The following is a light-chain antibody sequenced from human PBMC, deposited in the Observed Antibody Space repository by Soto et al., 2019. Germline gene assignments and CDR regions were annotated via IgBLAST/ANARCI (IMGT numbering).Light chain of an antibody. Sequence: EIVLTQSPATLSLSPGERATLSCRASQSVSSYLAWYQQKPGQAPRLLIYDASNRATGIPARFSGSGSGTDFTLPISSLEPEDFEVYCCQQRSNWPPYTFGQGTKLEIK. V-gene: IGKV3-11*01. CDR3: QQRSNWPPYT. J-gene: IGKJ2*01. CDR2: DAS. CDR1: QSVSSY.